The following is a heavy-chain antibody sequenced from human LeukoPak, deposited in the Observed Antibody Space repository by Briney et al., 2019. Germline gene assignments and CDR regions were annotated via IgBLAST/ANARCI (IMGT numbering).Heavy chain of an antibody. CDR2: INPNSGGT. Sequence: ASVKVSCKASGYTFTGYYMHWVRQAPGQGLEWMGWINPNSGGTNYAQKFQGRVTMTRDTSISTAYMELSRLRSDETAVYYCARDAGSEQLVSNWFDPWGQGTLVTDSS. D-gene: IGHD6-6*01. CDR3: ARDAGSEQLVSNWFDP. V-gene: IGHV1-2*02. CDR1: GYTFTGYY. J-gene: IGHJ5*02.